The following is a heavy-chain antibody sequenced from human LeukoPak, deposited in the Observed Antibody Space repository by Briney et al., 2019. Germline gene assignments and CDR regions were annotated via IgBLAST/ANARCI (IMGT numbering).Heavy chain of an antibody. CDR2: IIPIFGTA. D-gene: IGHD1-20*01. V-gene: IGHV1-69*13. J-gene: IGHJ3*02. CDR1: GGTFSSYA. CDR3: ARERAFGITGIHDAFDI. Sequence: GASVKVSCKASGGTFSSYAISWVRQAPGQGLEWMGGIIPIFGTANYAQKFQGRVTITADESTSTAYMELSSLRSEDTAVYYCARERAFGITGIHDAFDIWGQGTMVTVSS.